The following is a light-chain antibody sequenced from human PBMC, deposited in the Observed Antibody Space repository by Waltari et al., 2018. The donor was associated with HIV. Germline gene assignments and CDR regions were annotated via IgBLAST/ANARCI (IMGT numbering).Light chain of an antibody. Sequence: QSALTQPASVSGSPGQPITISCTGTSCVIGTHNYVSWYQQQPGKPPKLIMFDVNNRPSGISDRFSGSKSANMASLTISGLQAADEADYYCRSYSRTNTWVFGGGTRLTVL. J-gene: IGLJ3*02. CDR3: RSYSRTNTWV. CDR1: SCVIGTHNY. V-gene: IGLV2-14*03. CDR2: DVN.